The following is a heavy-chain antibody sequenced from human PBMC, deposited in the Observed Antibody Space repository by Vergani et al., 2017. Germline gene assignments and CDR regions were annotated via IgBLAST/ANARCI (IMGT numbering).Heavy chain of an antibody. CDR3: VRARCSGPCFMSNWFDS. CDR2: IKSDGSIT. J-gene: IGHJ5*01. CDR1: GFRFREHG. Sequence: EAYLVQSGGGLVTPGGSLRLSCAASGFRFREHGMNWVRQAPGKGLVWVSRIKSDGSITNYADSVKGRFTISRDNAKNTLYLEMNSLRGDDTAIYYCVRARCSGPCFMSNWFDSWGQGTLVTVSS. D-gene: IGHD5-12*01. V-gene: IGHV3-74*02.